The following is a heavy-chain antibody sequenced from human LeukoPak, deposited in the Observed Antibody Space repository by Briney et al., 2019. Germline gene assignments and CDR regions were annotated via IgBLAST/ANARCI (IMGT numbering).Heavy chain of an antibody. D-gene: IGHD2-2*01. CDR2: ISAYNGNT. CDR1: GYTFTSYG. CDR3: ARTLVVPAANDAFDI. Sequence: GASVKVSCKASGYTFTSYGISWVRQAPGQGLEWMGWISAYNGNTNYAQKPQGRVTMTTDTSTSTAYMELRSLRSDDTAVYYCARTLVVPAANDAFDIWGQGTMVTVSS. J-gene: IGHJ3*02. V-gene: IGHV1-18*01.